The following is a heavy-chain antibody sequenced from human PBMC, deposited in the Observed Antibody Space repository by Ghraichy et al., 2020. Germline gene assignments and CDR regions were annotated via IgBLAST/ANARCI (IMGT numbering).Heavy chain of an antibody. CDR1: GFTFSSYS. J-gene: IGHJ6*02. D-gene: IGHD4-11*01. V-gene: IGHV3-48*02. CDR3: ARDFRVTTYYYYYGMDV. Sequence: GGSLRLSCAASGFTFSSYSMNWVRQAPGKGLEWVSYISSSSSTIYYADSVKGRFTISRDNAKNSLYLQMNSLRDEDTAVYYCARDFRVTTYYYYYGMDVWGQGTTVTVSS. CDR2: ISSSSSTI.